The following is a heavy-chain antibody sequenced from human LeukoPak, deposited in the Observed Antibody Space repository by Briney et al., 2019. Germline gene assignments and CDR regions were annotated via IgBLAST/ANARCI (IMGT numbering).Heavy chain of an antibody. CDR2: IIPIFGTA. CDR3: AATPYDFWSGYSQYYFDY. Sequence: SVKVSCKASGGTFSSYAISWVRQAPGQGLEWMGGIIPIFGTANYAQKFQGRVTITADESTSTAYMELSSLRSEDTAVYYCAATPYDFWSGYSQYYFDYWGQGTLVTVSS. D-gene: IGHD3-3*01. V-gene: IGHV1-69*13. CDR1: GGTFSSYA. J-gene: IGHJ4*02.